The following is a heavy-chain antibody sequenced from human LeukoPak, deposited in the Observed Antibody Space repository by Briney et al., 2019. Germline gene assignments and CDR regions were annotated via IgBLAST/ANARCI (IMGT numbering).Heavy chain of an antibody. D-gene: IGHD6-13*01. CDR3: AKDFGAAAVTGAFDI. CDR2: IGGSGDAT. J-gene: IGHJ3*02. CDR1: GFTFSDYA. Sequence: GGSLRLSCAASGFTFSDYAMTWVRQAPGKGLEWVSSIGGSGDATYYADAVKGRFSVSRDNSKNTLYLQMNSLRAEDTAVYYCAKDFGAAAVTGAFDIWGQGTMVTVSS. V-gene: IGHV3-23*01.